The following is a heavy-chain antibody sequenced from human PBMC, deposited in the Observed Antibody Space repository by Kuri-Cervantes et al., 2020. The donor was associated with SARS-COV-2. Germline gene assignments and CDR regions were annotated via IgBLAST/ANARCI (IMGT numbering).Heavy chain of an antibody. CDR2: INPKSGGT. CDR3: ARGPAITIFGVLRGRENWFDP. Sequence: ASVKVSCKASGYTFTGYYVHWIRQAPGERLEWMGWINPKSGGTNYAQKFQGWVTMTRETSISTAYMELSRLRSDDTAVYYCARGPAITIFGVLRGRENWFDPWGQGTLVTVSS. CDR1: GYTFTGYY. V-gene: IGHV1-2*04. J-gene: IGHJ5*02. D-gene: IGHD3-3*01.